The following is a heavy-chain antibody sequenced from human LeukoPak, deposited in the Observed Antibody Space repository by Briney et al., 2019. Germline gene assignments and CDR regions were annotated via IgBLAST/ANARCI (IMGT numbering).Heavy chain of an antibody. Sequence: SETLSLTCTVSGDSISSYYWSWIRQPPGKGLEWIGYIYYSGSTNYNPSLKSRVTISVDTSKNQFSLKLTSVTAADTAVYYCATAGIAARRYFDYWGQGTLVTVSS. D-gene: IGHD6-6*01. J-gene: IGHJ4*02. V-gene: IGHV4-59*08. CDR1: GDSISSYY. CDR3: ATAGIAARRYFDY. CDR2: IYYSGST.